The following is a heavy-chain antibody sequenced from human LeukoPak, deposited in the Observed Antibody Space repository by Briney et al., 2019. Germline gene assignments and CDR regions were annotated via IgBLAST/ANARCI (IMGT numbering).Heavy chain of an antibody. V-gene: IGHV3-23*01. CDR2: ISGSGGST. CDR3: AKRAWSDWYFDL. Sequence: GGSLRLSCAASGFTFSSYAMSWVRQAPGKGLEWVSAISGSGGSTYYADSVQGRFTISRDNSKSTLYLQMNSLRVDDTAVYYCAKRAWSDWYFDLWGRGTLITVSS. CDR1: GFTFSSYA. D-gene: IGHD2-8*02. J-gene: IGHJ2*01.